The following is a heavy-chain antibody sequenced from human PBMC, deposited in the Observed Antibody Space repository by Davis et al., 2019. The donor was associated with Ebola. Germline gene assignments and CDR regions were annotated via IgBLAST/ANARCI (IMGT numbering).Heavy chain of an antibody. CDR3: ARGYGSGSYYNVAY. Sequence: PGGSLRLSCAASGFTFSSYSMNWVRQAPGKGLEWVSYISSSSSTIYYADSVKGRFTISRDNSKNTLYLQMNSLRAEDTAVYYCARGYGSGSYYNVAYWGQGTLVTVSS. V-gene: IGHV3-48*01. CDR1: GFTFSSYS. CDR2: ISSSSSTI. J-gene: IGHJ4*02. D-gene: IGHD3-10*01.